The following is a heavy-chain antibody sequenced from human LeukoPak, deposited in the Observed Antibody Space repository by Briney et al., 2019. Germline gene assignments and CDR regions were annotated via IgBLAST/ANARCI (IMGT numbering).Heavy chain of an antibody. CDR3: ARKEDSSGYYYVDY. J-gene: IGHJ4*02. CDR1: GYTFTGYY. V-gene: IGHV1-2*03. CDR2: INPNSGGT. Sequence: LGASVKVSCKASGYTFTGYYMHWVRQAPGQGLEWMGWINPNSGGTNYAQKFQGRVTMTRDTSISTAYMELSRLGSDDTAVYYCARKEDSSGYYYVDYWGQGTLVTVSS. D-gene: IGHD3-22*01.